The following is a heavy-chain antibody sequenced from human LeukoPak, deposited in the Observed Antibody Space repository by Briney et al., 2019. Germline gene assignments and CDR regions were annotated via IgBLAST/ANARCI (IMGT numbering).Heavy chain of an antibody. D-gene: IGHD3-16*01. CDR3: AKGDQEGLIDYYYYGMDV. CDR2: ISWNSGSI. V-gene: IGHV3-9*01. CDR1: GFTFDDYA. Sequence: GGSLRLSCAASGFTFDDYAMHWVRQAPGKGLEWVSGISWNSGSIGYADSVKGRFTISRDNAKNSLYLQMNSLRAEDTALYYCAKGDQEGLIDYYYYGMDVWGQGTTVTVSS. J-gene: IGHJ6*02.